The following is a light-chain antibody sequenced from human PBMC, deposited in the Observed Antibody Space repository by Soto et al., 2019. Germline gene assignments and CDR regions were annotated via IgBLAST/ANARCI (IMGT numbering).Light chain of an antibody. J-gene: IGKJ2*01. CDR2: QLS. V-gene: IGKV2-30*01. CDR1: QSLVYTDGNTY. Sequence: DVVVTQSPLSLPVTLGQPASISCRSSQSLVYTDGNTYLNWFQQRPGQSPRRVIYQLSNRDSGVPDRFSRSGSGTDFPLKISRVEAEDVGVYYCMHCTHWPPMYTFGQGTKLEIK. CDR3: MHCTHWPPMYT.